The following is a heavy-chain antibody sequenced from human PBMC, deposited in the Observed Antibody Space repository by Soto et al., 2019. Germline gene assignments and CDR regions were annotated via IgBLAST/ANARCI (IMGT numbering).Heavy chain of an antibody. J-gene: IGHJ4*02. CDR1: GYTFTGYY. D-gene: IGHD6-19*01. CDR2: INPNSGGT. Sequence: ASVKVSCKASGYTFTGYYMHWVRQAPGQGLEWMGWINPNSGGTNYAQKFQGRVTMTRDTFISTAYMEMSSLRSDDTAVYYCASGGIAVAGTPRYYFDYWGQGTLVTVSS. V-gene: IGHV1-2*02. CDR3: ASGGIAVAGTPRYYFDY.